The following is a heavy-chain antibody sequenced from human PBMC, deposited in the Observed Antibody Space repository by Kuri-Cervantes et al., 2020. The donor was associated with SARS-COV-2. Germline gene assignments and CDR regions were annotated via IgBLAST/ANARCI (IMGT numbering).Heavy chain of an antibody. CDR3: ARLLDIGGCDY. CDR2: IYHSGNT. J-gene: IGHJ4*02. CDR1: GYSISSDYY. Sequence: SETLSLTCAVSGYSISSDYYWGWSRQPPGKGVELIGSIYHSGNTYYNPSIKSLVTLSVDTSKNQFSLKLSAVTAADTAVYYCARLLDIGGCDYWGQGTMVTVSS. D-gene: IGHD1-1*01. V-gene: IGHV4-38-2*01.